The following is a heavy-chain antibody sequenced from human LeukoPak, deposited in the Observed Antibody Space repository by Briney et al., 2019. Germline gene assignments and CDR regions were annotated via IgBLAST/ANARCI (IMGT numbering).Heavy chain of an antibody. CDR3: AREGCSGGSCYEDAFDI. CDR2: MNPNSGNT. CDR1: GYTFTSYD. D-gene: IGHD2-15*01. J-gene: IGHJ3*02. V-gene: IGHV1-8*01. Sequence: ASVKVSCKASGYTFTSYDINWVRQASGQGLEWMGWMNPNSGNTGYAQKFQGRVTMTRNTSISTAYMELSSLRSEDTAVYYCAREGCSGGSCYEDAFDIWGQGTMVTVSS.